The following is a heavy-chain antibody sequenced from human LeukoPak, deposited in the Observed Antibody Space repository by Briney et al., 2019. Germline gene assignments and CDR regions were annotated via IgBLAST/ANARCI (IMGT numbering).Heavy chain of an antibody. D-gene: IGHD3-3*01. CDR1: RFIFSSYG. CDR3: AKDQDTDDFWSGYLYYFDY. Sequence: PGGSLRLSCAASRFIFSSYGMHWVRQSPGKGLEWVAFIRYDGSSKYYADSVKGRFTISRDNSKNTLYLQMNSLRAEDTAVYYCAKDQDTDDFWSGYLYYFDYWGQGTLVTVSS. J-gene: IGHJ4*02. CDR2: IRYDGSSK. V-gene: IGHV3-30*02.